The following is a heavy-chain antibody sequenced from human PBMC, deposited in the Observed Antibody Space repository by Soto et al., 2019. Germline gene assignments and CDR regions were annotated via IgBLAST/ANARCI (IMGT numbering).Heavy chain of an antibody. Sequence: QVQLQQWGAGLLKPSETLSLTCAVYGGSFSGYYWSWIRQPPGKGLEWIGEINHSGSTNYNPSLKSRVTISVDTSKNQFSLKLSSVTAADTAVYYCARRPAAGTFWNYGMDVWGQGTTVTVSS. V-gene: IGHV4-34*01. CDR3: ARRPAAGTFWNYGMDV. D-gene: IGHD6-13*01. CDR1: GGSFSGYY. CDR2: INHSGST. J-gene: IGHJ6*02.